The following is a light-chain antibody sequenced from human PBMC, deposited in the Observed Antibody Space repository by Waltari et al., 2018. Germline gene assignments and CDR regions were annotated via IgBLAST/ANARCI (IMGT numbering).Light chain of an antibody. CDR3: NCRDSSGNHR. CDR1: SLKTYF. Sequence: SSELTQDPAVSVAVGQTVRITCQGDSLKTYFASWYQQKPGQAPLLVIYGRNDRPSGIPDRFCGASTGDKSSLTITGAQAEDEADYFCNCRDSSGNHRFGGGTKLTVL. CDR2: GRN. J-gene: IGLJ2*01. V-gene: IGLV3-19*01.